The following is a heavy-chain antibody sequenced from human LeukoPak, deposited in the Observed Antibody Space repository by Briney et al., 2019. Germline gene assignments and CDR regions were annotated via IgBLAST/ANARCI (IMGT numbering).Heavy chain of an antibody. CDR1: GFTFYTYA. J-gene: IGHJ6*02. V-gene: IGHV3-23*01. D-gene: IGHD6-19*01. Sequence: GGSLRLSCAASGFTFYTYAMTWVRQAPGKGLEWVSALGGSGGSTYYADSVEGRFTISRDNSKSTLYLQMNSLRAEDTAVYYCAKGGRAGSWSPYYYGLDVWGQGTTVTVSS. CDR2: LGGSGGST. CDR3: AKGGRAGSWSPYYYGLDV.